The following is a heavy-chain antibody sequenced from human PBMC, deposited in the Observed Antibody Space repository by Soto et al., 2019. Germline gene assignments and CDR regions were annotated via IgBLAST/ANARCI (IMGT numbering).Heavy chain of an antibody. CDR2: IIPIFGTA. CDR3: ARAHCSSTSCYYYYGMDV. V-gene: IGHV1-69*13. D-gene: IGHD2-2*01. Sequence: VASVKVSCKASGGTFSSYAISWVRQAPGQGLEWMGGIIPIFGTANYAQKFQGRVTITADESTSTAYMELSSLRSEDTAVYYCARAHCSSTSCYYYYGMDVWGQGTTVTVSS. CDR1: GGTFSSYA. J-gene: IGHJ6*02.